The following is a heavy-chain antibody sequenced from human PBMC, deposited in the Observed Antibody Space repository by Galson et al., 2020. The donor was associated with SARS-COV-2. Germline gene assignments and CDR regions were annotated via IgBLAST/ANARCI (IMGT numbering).Heavy chain of an antibody. J-gene: IGHJ3*02. CDR1: GFTFSSYA. V-gene: IGHV3-23*03. CDR2: IYSDGST. Sequence: GESLKISCAASGFTFSSYAMSWVRQAPGKGLEWVSVIYSDGSTYYADSVKGRFTISRDNSKNTLYLQMNSLRAEDTAVYYSAKGGVWYYDSGGYYPDAFDIWGRGTLATVSS. D-gene: IGHD3-22*01. CDR3: AKGGVWYYDSGGYYPDAFDI.